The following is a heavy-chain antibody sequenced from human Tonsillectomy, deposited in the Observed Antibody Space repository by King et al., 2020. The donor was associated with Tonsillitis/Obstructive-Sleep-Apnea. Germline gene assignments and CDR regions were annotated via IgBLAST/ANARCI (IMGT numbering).Heavy chain of an antibody. Sequence: VQLVESGGDLVKPGRSLRLSCAASGFNFGDFYMSWIRQAPGKGLEWVAYISTSSSYTSSADSVKGRFTVSRDNAKASLYLQMNSLRPEDSAVYYCARDVTGQLVNFDSWGQGTLVTVTS. J-gene: IGHJ4*02. CDR3: ARDVTGQLVNFDS. D-gene: IGHD6-6*01. V-gene: IGHV3-11*05. CDR2: ISTSSSYT. CDR1: GFNFGDFY.